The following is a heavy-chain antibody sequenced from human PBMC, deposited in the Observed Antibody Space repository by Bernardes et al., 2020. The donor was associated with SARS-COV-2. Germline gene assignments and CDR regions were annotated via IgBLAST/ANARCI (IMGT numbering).Heavy chain of an antibody. D-gene: IGHD3-10*01. CDR1: GVSISSHY. CDR3: ARRESYHDY. V-gene: IGHV4-59*08. J-gene: IGHJ4*02. CDR2: ISNSGST. Sequence: SEALSLTCAVSGVSISSHYWSWIRQPSGKGLEWIGYISNSGSTNYNPSLQSRVTISVDTSKNEVSLKLSSVTAADTAVYFCARRESYHDYWGQGALVTVSS.